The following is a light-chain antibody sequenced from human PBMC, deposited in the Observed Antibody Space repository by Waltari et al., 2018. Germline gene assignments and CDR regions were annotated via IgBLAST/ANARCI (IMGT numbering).Light chain of an antibody. Sequence: EIILTQSPGTLSLSPGERATLSCRASQTISKNYLPCYQQKPGQAPRLLISGASSRATGTPDRFSGSGSGTDFTLTITIVEPEDFAVYFCQQYGGPPPSTFGQGTKLEIK. CDR1: QTISKNY. V-gene: IGKV3-20*01. CDR3: QQYGGPPPST. J-gene: IGKJ2*01. CDR2: GAS.